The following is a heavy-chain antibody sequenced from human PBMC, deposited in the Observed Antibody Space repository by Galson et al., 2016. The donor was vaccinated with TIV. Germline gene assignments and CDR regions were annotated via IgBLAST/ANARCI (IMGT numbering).Heavy chain of an antibody. CDR1: GFSVSDAS. D-gene: IGHD2/OR15-2a*01. CDR2: MRSQTYGGTL. V-gene: IGHV3-15*01. Sequence: SLRLSCAGSGFSVSDASMSWVRQAPGKGLEWVGLMRSQTYGGTLAYAAPVKGTFTMTREASKNIIHFHMTTWRSEDTPVYFCTTDSLICNLSTCNAYWGQGTLFTVSS. J-gene: IGHJ4*02. CDR3: TTDSLICNLSTCNAY.